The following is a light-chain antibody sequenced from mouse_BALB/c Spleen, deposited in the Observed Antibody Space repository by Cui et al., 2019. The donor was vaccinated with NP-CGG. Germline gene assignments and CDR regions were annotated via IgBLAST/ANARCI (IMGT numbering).Light chain of an antibody. J-gene: IGLJ1*01. CDR2: GTN. Sequence: QAVVTHVSALTTSPGETVTLTCHSSTGAVTTSNYANWVQEKPDHLFTGLIGGTNNRVPGVPARFSGSLIGDKAALTITGAQTEDEAIYFCALWYSNHWVFGGGTKLTVL. CDR1: TGAVTTSNY. CDR3: ALWYSNHWV. V-gene: IGLV1*01.